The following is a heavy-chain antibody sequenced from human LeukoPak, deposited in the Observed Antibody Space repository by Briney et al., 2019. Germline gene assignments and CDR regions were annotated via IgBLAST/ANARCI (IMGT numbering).Heavy chain of an antibody. V-gene: IGHV1-69*04. J-gene: IGHJ3*01. Sequence: GASVKVSCKASGGTFSSYAISWVRQAPGQGLEWMERIIPILGIANYAQKFQGRVTITADKSTSTAYMELSSLRAEDTAVYYCARDIADTGAIDAFDLWGQGTMVTVSS. CDR1: GGTFSSYA. CDR3: ARDIADTGAIDAFDL. CDR2: IIPILGIA. D-gene: IGHD5-18*01.